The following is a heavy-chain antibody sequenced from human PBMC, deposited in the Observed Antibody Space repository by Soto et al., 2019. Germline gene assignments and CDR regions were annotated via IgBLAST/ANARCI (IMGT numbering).Heavy chain of an antibody. D-gene: IGHD4-17*01. V-gene: IGHV4-59*01. CDR2: IYYSGST. CDR1: GGSISSYY. CDR3: ATNSGDYFGVDY. J-gene: IGHJ4*02. Sequence: QVQLQESGPGLVKPSETLSLTCTVSGGSISSYYWSWIRQPPGKGLEWIGYIYYSGSTNYNPSLRNRVPIPVDTSNNQFSLRVSSVTAADTAVYCSATNSGDYFGVDYWGKGTLVTVSS.